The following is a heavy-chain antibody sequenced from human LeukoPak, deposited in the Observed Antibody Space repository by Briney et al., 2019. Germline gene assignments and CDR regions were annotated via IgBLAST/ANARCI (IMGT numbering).Heavy chain of an antibody. V-gene: IGHV3-48*01. CDR1: GFIFSNYN. CDR2: ISSSSSTI. CDR3: AREFSSGSSRFDY. D-gene: IGHD3-22*01. Sequence: GGSLRLSCAASGFIFSNYNMNWVRQAPGKGLEWVSYISSSSSTICYADSVKGRFTISRDNAKNSLYLQMNSLRAEDTAVYYCAREFSSGSSRFDYWGQGTLVTVPS. J-gene: IGHJ4*02.